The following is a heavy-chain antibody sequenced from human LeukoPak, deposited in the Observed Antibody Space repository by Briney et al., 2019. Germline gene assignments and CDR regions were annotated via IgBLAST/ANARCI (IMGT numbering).Heavy chain of an antibody. CDR3: ARPLDDYVWGSYRFDAFDI. D-gene: IGHD3-16*02. Sequence: KSSETLSLTCAVSGYSISSGYYWGWIRQPPGKGLEWIGSTYHSGSTYYNPSLKSRVTISVDTSKNQFSLKLSSVTAADTAVYYCARPLDDYVWGSYRFDAFDIWGQGTMVTVSS. CDR2: TYHSGST. J-gene: IGHJ3*02. V-gene: IGHV4-38-2*01. CDR1: GYSISSGYY.